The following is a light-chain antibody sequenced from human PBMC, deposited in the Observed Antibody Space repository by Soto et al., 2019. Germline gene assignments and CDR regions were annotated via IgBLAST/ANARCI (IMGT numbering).Light chain of an antibody. CDR1: QGIRND. J-gene: IGKJ1*01. Sequence: AIEMNQSPSSLSATVGDRVTITCRASQGIRNDLGWYQQKPGKAPKLLIYAASSLQSGVPSRFSGSGSGTDFTLTISSLQPDDFATYYCQQYNNYLTFGQGTKVAIK. V-gene: IGKV1-6*01. CDR2: AAS. CDR3: QQYNNYLT.